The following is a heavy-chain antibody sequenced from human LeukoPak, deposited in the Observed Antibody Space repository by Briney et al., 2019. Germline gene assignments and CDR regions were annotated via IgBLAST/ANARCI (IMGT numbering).Heavy chain of an antibody. CDR2: INPSGGST. Sequence: ASVKVSCKASGYTFTGYYMHWVRQAPGQGLEWMGIINPSGGSTSYAQKFQGRVTMTRDTSTSTVYMELSSLRSEDTAVYYCARYYYDSSGYYLGWFDPWGQGTLVTVSS. V-gene: IGHV1-46*01. J-gene: IGHJ5*02. CDR3: ARYYYDSSGYYLGWFDP. CDR1: GYTFTGYY. D-gene: IGHD3-22*01.